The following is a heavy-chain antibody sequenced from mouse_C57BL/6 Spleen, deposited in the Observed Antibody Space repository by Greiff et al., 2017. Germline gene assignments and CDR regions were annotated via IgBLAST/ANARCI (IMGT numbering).Heavy chain of an antibody. CDR2: INPSSGYT. CDR1: GYTFTSYW. CDR3: ASGDDGYYYFDY. D-gene: IGHD2-3*01. V-gene: IGHV1-7*01. Sequence: QVQLKESGAELAKPGASVKLSCKASGYTFTSYWMHWVKQRPGQGLEWIGYINPSSGYTKYNQKFKDKATLTADKSSSTAYMQLSSLTYEDSAVYYCASGDDGYYYFDYWGQGTTLTVSS. J-gene: IGHJ2*01.